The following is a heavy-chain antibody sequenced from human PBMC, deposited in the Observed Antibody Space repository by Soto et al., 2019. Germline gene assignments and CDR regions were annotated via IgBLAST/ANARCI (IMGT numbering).Heavy chain of an antibody. D-gene: IGHD3-10*01. CDR3: ARNGGGLGV. Sequence: GGSLRLSCAASGFTFRSYGMVWVRQAPGKGLEWVSFISDSGSTTFYADSVKGRFTISRDNAKNSLYLQVNSLRAEDTAVYYCARNGGGLGVWGQGTTVTVSS. V-gene: IGHV3-48*03. CDR1: GFTFRSYG. CDR2: ISDSGSTT. J-gene: IGHJ6*02.